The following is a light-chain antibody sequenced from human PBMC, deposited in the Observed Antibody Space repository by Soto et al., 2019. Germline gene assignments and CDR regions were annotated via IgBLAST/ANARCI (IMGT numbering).Light chain of an antibody. Sequence: DIVMTQSPDSLAVSLGERATINCKSSQSILYSSNNLNYLAWYQQKPGQPPKLLINWASTRQSGVPDRFSGSGSGTDFTLTISSLRAEDVAVYYCQQYYSIPLTFGQGTKLEIK. V-gene: IGKV4-1*01. CDR3: QQYYSIPLT. CDR1: QSILYSSNNLNY. J-gene: IGKJ2*01. CDR2: WAS.